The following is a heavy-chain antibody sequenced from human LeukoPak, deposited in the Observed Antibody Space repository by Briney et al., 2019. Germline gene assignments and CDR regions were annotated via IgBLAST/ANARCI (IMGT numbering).Heavy chain of an antibody. CDR2: INHSGST. J-gene: IGHJ4*02. Sequence: PSETLSLTCAVYGGSFSGYYWSWIRQPPGKGRGWIGEINHSGSTNYNPSLKSRVTISVDTSKNQFSLKLSSVTAADTAVYYCARGGEFADIVVVPAAITFDYWGQGTLVTVSS. D-gene: IGHD2-2*01. CDR3: ARGGEFADIVVVPAAITFDY. CDR1: GGSFSGYY. V-gene: IGHV4-34*01.